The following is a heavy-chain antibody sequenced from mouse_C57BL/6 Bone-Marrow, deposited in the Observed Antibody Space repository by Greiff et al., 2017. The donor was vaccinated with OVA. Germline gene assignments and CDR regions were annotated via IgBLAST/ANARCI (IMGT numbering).Heavy chain of an antibody. CDR2: IDSSDSYT. J-gene: IGHJ3*01. CDR1: GYTFTSYW. CDR3: ARFDWFAY. Sequence: QVQLQQPGAELVMPGASVKLSCKASGYTFTSYWMHWVKQRPGQGLEWIGEIDSSDSYTNYNQKFKGKSTLTVDKSSSTAYMQLSSLTSEDSAVYYCARFDWFAYWGQGTLVTVSA. V-gene: IGHV1-69*01.